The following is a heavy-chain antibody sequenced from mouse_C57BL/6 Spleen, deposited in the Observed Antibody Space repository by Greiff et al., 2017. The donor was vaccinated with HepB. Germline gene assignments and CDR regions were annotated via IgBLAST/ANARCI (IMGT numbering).Heavy chain of an antibody. Sequence: VQLQQSGAELVRPGASVKLSCTASGFNIKDDYMHWVKQRPEQGLEWIGWIDPENGDTEYASKFQGKATITADTSSNTAYLQLSSLTSEDTAVYYCTASDGYYARLKFAYWGQGTLVTVSA. CDR3: TASDGYYARLKFAY. J-gene: IGHJ3*01. CDR2: IDPENGDT. D-gene: IGHD2-3*01. CDR1: GFNIKDDY. V-gene: IGHV14-4*01.